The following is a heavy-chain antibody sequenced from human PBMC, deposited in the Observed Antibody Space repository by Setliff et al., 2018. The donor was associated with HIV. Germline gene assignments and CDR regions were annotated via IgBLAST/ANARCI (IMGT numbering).Heavy chain of an antibody. D-gene: IGHD1-26*01. V-gene: IGHV3-11*04. J-gene: IGHJ6*02. CDR1: GFTFSDYY. Sequence: PGGSLRLSCAASGFTFSDYYMSWIRQAPGKGLEWVSYISNSGSTIYYADSVKGRFTISRDNAKNSLYLQMSGLRVDDTAVYYCASPYSGSYYPPEHLPHYGMDVWGQGTTVTVSS. CDR3: ASPYSGSYYPPEHLPHYGMDV. CDR2: ISNSGSTI.